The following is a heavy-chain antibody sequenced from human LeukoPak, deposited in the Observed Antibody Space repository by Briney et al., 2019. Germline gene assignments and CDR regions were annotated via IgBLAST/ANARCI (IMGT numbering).Heavy chain of an antibody. J-gene: IGHJ4*02. Sequence: SETLSLTCAVYGGSFSGYYWSWIRQPPGKGLEWTGEINHSGSTNYNPSLKSRVTISVDTSKNQFSLKLSSVTAADTAVYYCARSRRVVVPAARGTFGYWGQGTLVTVSS. V-gene: IGHV4-34*01. CDR2: INHSGST. D-gene: IGHD2-2*01. CDR3: ARSRRVVVPAARGTFGY. CDR1: GGSFSGYY.